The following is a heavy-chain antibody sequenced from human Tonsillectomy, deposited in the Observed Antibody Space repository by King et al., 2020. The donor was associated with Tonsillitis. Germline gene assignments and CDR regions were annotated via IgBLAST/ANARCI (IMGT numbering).Heavy chain of an antibody. CDR2: INGAGSTT. V-gene: IGHV3-7*01. D-gene: IGHD3-9*01. CDR1: GFSFSNYW. Sequence: VQLVESGGGLVQPGGSLRLSCVGSGFSFSNYWMTWVRQAPGKGLEWVANINGAGSTTYHLDSVKGGFTFSRDNAKGSMYLQMNSLRVEDTAVYYCVRDLNPNVLTTYFDAFDMWGQGTMVTVSS. CDR3: VRDLNPNVLTTYFDAFDM. J-gene: IGHJ3*02.